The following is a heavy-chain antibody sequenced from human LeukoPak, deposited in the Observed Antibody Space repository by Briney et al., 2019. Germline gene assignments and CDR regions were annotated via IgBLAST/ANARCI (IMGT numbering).Heavy chain of an antibody. CDR3: ARGTGTMVRGVPDY. D-gene: IGHD3-10*01. CDR1: GGSISSSSYY. Sequence: PSETLSLTCTVSGGSISSSSYYWGWIRQPPGKGLEWIGSIYYSGSTYYNPSLKSRVTISVDTSKNQFSLELSSVTAADTAVYYCARGTGTMVRGVPDYWGQGTLVTVSS. J-gene: IGHJ4*02. CDR2: IYYSGST. V-gene: IGHV4-39*07.